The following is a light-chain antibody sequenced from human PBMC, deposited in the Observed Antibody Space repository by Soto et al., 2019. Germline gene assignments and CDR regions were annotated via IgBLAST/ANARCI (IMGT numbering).Light chain of an antibody. Sequence: QSVLTQPPSASGTPGRRVTISCSGSISNIGGNTVNWYQQLPGTAPKLLMYTNNQRPSGVPDRFSGSKSGTSASLAISGLQSEDEAYYYCAAWDDSLNGVVFGGGTKLTVL. CDR1: ISNIGGNT. V-gene: IGLV1-44*01. CDR2: TNN. CDR3: AAWDDSLNGVV. J-gene: IGLJ2*01.